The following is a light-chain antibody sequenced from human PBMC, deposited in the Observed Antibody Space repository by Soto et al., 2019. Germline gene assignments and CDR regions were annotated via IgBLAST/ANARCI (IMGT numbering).Light chain of an antibody. V-gene: IGLV2-14*01. J-gene: IGLJ1*01. CDR3: SSYAHSSIYV. Sequence: QSVLTQPASVSGSPGQSITISCTGTSYVSWYQQHPGKAPTLMIYEVGNRPSGVSIRFSGSKSGNTASLTISGLQADDEADYYRSSYAHSSIYVFGTGTKVTVL. CDR1: SY. CDR2: EVG.